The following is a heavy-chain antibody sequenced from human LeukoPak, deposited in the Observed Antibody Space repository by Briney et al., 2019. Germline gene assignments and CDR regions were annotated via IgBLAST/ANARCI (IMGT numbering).Heavy chain of an antibody. D-gene: IGHD3-3*01. J-gene: IGHJ5*02. V-gene: IGHV4-38-2*02. CDR1: GYSISSGYY. CDR2: IDHSGST. CDR3: APGRFLEWFP. Sequence: PSETLSLTCTVSGYSISSGYYWGWIRQPPGKGLEWIGSIDHSGSTYYNPSLKSRVTISVDTSKNQFSLKLSSVTAADTAVYYCAPGRFLEWFPWGQGTLVTVSS.